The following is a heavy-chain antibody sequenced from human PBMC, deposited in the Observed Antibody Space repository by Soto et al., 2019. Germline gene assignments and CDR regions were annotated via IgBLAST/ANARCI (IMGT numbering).Heavy chain of an antibody. J-gene: IGHJ6*02. Sequence: EVHLVESGGGLVQPGGSLRLSCAASGFAFSSYGMNWVRQAPGKGLEWVSYIGSRSATIYYADSVKGRFTISRDNAKNSLFLQMNSLRDEDTAVYYWARVPPEYTKRGYYYYYGMDVWGQGTTVTVSS. CDR3: ARVPPEYTKRGYYYYYGMDV. V-gene: IGHV3-48*02. D-gene: IGHD2-8*01. CDR2: IGSRSATI. CDR1: GFAFSSYG.